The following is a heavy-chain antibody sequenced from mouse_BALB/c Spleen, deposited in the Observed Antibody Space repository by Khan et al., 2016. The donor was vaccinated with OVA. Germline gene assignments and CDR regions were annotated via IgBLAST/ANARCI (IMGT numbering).Heavy chain of an antibody. D-gene: IGHD2-1*01. CDR1: GFTFRNYA. J-gene: IGHJ4*01. Sequence: EVQLQESGGGLVKPGGSLKLSCAASGFTFRNYAMSWVRQTPEKRLEWVASISSGGSTSYPDSVKGRFTISRDNDRNILYLQMSSLRSEDTAMYYCARGYGNFVNPHYALDYWGQGTSVTVSS. CDR2: ISSGGST. V-gene: IGHV5-6-5*01. CDR3: ARGYGNFVNPHYALDY.